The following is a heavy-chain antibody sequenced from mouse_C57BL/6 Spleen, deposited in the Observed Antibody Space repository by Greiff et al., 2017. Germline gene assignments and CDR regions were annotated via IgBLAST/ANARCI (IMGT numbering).Heavy chain of an antibody. J-gene: IGHJ3*01. CDR1: GYAFSRYW. CDR3: ARSDDYDPAWFAY. D-gene: IGHD2-4*01. V-gene: IGHV1-80*01. Sequence: VKLQESGAELVKPGASVKISCKASGYAFSRYWMNWVKQRPGKCLEWIGQFYPGDGDTNYNGKFKGKATLTADKSSSTAYMQLSSLTSEDSAVYFCARSDDYDPAWFAYWGQGTLVTVSA. CDR2: FYPGDGDT.